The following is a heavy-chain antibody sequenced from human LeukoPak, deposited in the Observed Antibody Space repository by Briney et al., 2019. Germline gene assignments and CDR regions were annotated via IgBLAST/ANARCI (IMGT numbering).Heavy chain of an antibody. CDR2: IIPIFGTA. Sequence: SVKVSCKASGGTFSSYAISWVRQAPGQGLEWMGVIIPIFGTANYAQKFQGRVTITADKSTSTAYMELSSLRSEDTAVYYCARVRGIRKERSGYFDYWGQGTLVTVSS. J-gene: IGHJ4*02. V-gene: IGHV1-69*06. CDR3: ARVRGIRKERSGYFDY. CDR1: GGTFSSYA. D-gene: IGHD1-14*01.